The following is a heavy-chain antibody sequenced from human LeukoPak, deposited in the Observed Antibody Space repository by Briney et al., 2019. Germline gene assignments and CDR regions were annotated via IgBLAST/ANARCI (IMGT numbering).Heavy chain of an antibody. CDR2: IAVGSGNT. Sequence: SVKVSCKASGFTFTSSPMHWVRQARGQRLEWIGWIAVGSGNTNYAQKFQERVTITRDVSTNTAYMELSSLRSEDTAVYYCATGSGWYSPDYWGQGTLVTVSS. J-gene: IGHJ4*02. CDR3: ATGSGWYSPDY. V-gene: IGHV1-58*02. D-gene: IGHD6-19*01. CDR1: GFTFTSSP.